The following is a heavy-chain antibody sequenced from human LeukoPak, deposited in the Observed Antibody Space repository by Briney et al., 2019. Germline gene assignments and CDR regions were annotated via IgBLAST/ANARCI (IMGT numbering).Heavy chain of an antibody. V-gene: IGHV3-30*03. CDR3: ATDRGMAPFDH. CDR2: ISYDGSNK. Sequence: GGSLRLSCAASGFTFSSYGMHWVRQAPGKGLEWVAVISYDGSNKYYADSVKGRFTISRDNSKNTLYLQMNSLRAEDTAVYYCATDRGMAPFDHWGQGTLVTVSS. CDR1: GFTFSSYG. J-gene: IGHJ4*02. D-gene: IGHD3-10*01.